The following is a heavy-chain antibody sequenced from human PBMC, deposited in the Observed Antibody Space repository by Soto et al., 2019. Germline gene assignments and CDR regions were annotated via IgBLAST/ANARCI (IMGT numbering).Heavy chain of an antibody. V-gene: IGHV2-70*01. Sequence: SGPTLVNPTQTLTLTCTFSGFSLSTSGMCVSWISQPPGKALEWLALIDWDDDKYYSTSLKTRLTISKDTSKTQVVLTMTNMDPVDTATYYCARIRNTRGSGWYYFDYWGQGTLVTVSS. CDR3: ARIRNTRGSGWYYFDY. D-gene: IGHD6-19*01. CDR1: GFSLSTSGMC. J-gene: IGHJ4*02. CDR2: IDWDDDK.